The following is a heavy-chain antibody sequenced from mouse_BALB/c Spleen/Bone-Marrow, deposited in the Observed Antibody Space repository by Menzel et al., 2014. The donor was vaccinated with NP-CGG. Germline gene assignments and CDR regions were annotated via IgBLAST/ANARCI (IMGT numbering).Heavy chain of an antibody. V-gene: IGHV14-3*02. Sequence: VQLQQSGAELVKPGASVKLSCTASGFNIKNTYIHWVKQRPEQGLEWIGRIDPANVNTKYDPKFQGKATITADTSSNTAYLQLSSLTSEDTAVYYCATYYYGSSLFAYWDQGTLVTVSA. CDR2: IDPANVNT. CDR3: ATYYYGSSLFAY. CDR1: GFNIKNTY. J-gene: IGHJ3*01. D-gene: IGHD1-1*01.